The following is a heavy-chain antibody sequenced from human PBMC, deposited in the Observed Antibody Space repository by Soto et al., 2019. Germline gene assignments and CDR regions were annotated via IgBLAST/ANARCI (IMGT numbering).Heavy chain of an antibody. CDR2: IIPIFGTA. CDR1: GRTFSSYA. CDR3: GREPNDSSGYFYFDY. D-gene: IGHD3-22*01. Sequence: GASVEVSCKASGRTFSSYAISGVRQAPGQGLEWMGGIIPIFGTANYAQKFQGRVTITADESTSTAYMELSRLRSEDTAVYYCGREPNDSSGYFYFDYWGQGTLVTVSS. J-gene: IGHJ4*02. V-gene: IGHV1-69*01.